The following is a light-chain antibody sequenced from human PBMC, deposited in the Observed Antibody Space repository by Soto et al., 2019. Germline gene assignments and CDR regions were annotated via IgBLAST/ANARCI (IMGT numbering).Light chain of an antibody. Sequence: DVVMTQSPVSLTVTLVQASSISFSAGQIIVYSDGDSYLNWFQQRPGQSPRRLIYKVSNRDSGVPDRFSGSGSGTDFTLKISRVEAEDVGVYYCMQGTHWPWTLGQGTKVDIK. J-gene: IGKJ1*01. V-gene: IGKV2-30*01. CDR2: KVS. CDR3: MQGTHWPWT. CDR1: QIIVYSDGDSY.